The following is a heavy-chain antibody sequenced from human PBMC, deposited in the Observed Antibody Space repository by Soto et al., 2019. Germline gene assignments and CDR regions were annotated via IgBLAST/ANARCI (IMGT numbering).Heavy chain of an antibody. J-gene: IGHJ6*02. CDR3: AKEIWSYGSGSGYYYYGMDV. Sequence: PGGSLRLSCAASGFTFSSYGMHWVRQAPGKGLEWVAVISYDGSNKYYADSVKGRFTISRDNSKNTLYLQMNSLRAEDTAVYYCAKEIWSYGSGSGYYYYGMDVWGQGTTVTVSS. CDR1: GFTFSSYG. CDR2: ISYDGSNK. D-gene: IGHD3-10*01. V-gene: IGHV3-30*18.